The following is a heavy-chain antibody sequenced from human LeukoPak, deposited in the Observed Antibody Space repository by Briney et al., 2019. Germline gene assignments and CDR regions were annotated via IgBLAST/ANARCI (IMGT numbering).Heavy chain of an antibody. Sequence: SETLSLTCTVSGVSISSYYWTWIRQPPGKGLEWIGYIYYSGSTNYNPSLKSRVTISVDTSKNQFSLKLTSVTAADTAVYFCARDLGTAGRPNDNWGQGILVTVSS. CDR1: GVSISSYY. CDR2: IYYSGST. V-gene: IGHV4-59*12. J-gene: IGHJ4*02. D-gene: IGHD2-21*02. CDR3: ARDLGTAGRPNDN.